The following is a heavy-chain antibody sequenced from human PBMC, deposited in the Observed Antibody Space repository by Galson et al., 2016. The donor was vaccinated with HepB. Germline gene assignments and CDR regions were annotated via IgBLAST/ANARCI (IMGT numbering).Heavy chain of an antibody. D-gene: IGHD3-10*01. CDR1: GYTFTNYA. J-gene: IGHJ4*02. CDR3: ARSGSYGSGNYYPDY. CDR2: INAGSGNR. Sequence: SVKVSCKASGYTFTNYAMHWVRQAPGQSLEWMGWINAGSGNRKYSQKFQGRVTITRDTSASTAYMELSSLRSEDTAVYYGARSGSYGSGNYYPDYWGQGTLVTVSS. V-gene: IGHV1-3*01.